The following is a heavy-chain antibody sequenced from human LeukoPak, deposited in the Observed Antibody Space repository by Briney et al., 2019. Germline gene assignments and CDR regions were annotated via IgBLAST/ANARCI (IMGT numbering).Heavy chain of an antibody. CDR1: GGSFSGYY. J-gene: IGHJ4*02. CDR2: INHSGST. CDR3: ARGAHYYDSSGYLMPLNY. D-gene: IGHD3-22*01. Sequence: PSETLSLTCAVYGGSFSGYYWSWIRRPPGKGLEWIGEINHSGSTNYNPSLKSRVTISVDTSKNQFSLKLSSVTAADTAVYYCARGAHYYDSSGYLMPLNYWGQGTLVTVSS. V-gene: IGHV4-34*01.